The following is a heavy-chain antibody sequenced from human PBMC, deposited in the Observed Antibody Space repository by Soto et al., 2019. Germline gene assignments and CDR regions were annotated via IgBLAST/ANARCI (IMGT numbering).Heavy chain of an antibody. Sequence: GSLRLSCAASGFTFSNAWMSWVRQAPGKGLEWVGRIKSKTDGGTTDYAAPVKGRFTISRDDSKNTLYLQMNSLKTEDTAVYYCTTEAYYDILTGYFLNYYYYYMDVWGKGTTVTVSS. CDR2: IKSKTDGGTT. J-gene: IGHJ6*03. CDR3: TTEAYYDILTGYFLNYYYYYMDV. CDR1: GFTFSNAW. V-gene: IGHV3-15*01. D-gene: IGHD3-9*01.